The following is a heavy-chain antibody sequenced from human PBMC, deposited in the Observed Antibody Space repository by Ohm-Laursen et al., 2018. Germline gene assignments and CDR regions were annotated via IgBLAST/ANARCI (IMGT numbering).Heavy chain of an antibody. CDR2: MSWDSSVT. V-gene: IGHV3-9*01. D-gene: IGHD3-9*01. J-gene: IGHJ5*02. CDR1: GFTFDDYA. CDR3: GRARDIYLYRSIDL. Sequence: SSLRLSCSASGFTFDDYAMHWVRQAPGKGLEWVSGMSWDSSVTAYVASVKGRFTISRDNAKNSLLLQMSTLRSEDTALYYCGRARDIYLYRSIDLWGQGTLVIVSS.